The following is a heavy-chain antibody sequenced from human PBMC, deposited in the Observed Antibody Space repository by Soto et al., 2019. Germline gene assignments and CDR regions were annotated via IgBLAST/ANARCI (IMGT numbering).Heavy chain of an antibody. J-gene: IGHJ4*02. V-gene: IGHV4-30-2*01. CDR3: ASLGGYRYYFDY. Sequence: QPQLQASGSRLVKPLETLSLACTVSGLSIDRGAYSWSWIRQPPGKGLEWVGSISPGGDTYSNPSLTGRVTISVDRPRNQFSRNLTSVTAADTAVYYCASLGGYRYYFDYWGQGILVTVSS. CDR2: ISPGGDT. CDR1: GLSIDRGAYS. D-gene: IGHD2-15*01.